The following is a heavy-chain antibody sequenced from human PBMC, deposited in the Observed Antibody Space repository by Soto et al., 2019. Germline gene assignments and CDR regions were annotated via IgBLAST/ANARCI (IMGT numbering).Heavy chain of an antibody. CDR1: GGSMSSGDYY. CDR3: ARGSTYYGMGI. CDR2: IYYSGDT. V-gene: IGHV4-30-4*01. Sequence: SETLSLTCTVSGGSMSSGDYYWSWIRQPPGKGLEWIGYIYYSGDTFYNPSHESRVTISKDTSKNQFSLRLSSVTAADTAVYYCARGSTYYGMGIWGPGALVTVSS. D-gene: IGHD3-10*01. J-gene: IGHJ4*02.